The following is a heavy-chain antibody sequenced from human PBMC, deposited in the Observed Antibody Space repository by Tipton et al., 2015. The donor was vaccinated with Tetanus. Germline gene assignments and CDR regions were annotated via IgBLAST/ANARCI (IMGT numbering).Heavy chain of an antibody. CDR3: ARGYYYDSSGNYFGNAFDI. CDR1: GGSISSYY. D-gene: IGHD3-22*01. V-gene: IGHV4-59*01. Sequence: TLSLTCTVSGGSISSYYWSWIRQPPGKGLEWIGYIYYSGSTNYNPSLKSRVTISVDTSKNQFSLKLSSVTAADTAVYYCARGYYYDSSGNYFGNAFDIWGQGTMVTVSS. J-gene: IGHJ3*02. CDR2: IYYSGST.